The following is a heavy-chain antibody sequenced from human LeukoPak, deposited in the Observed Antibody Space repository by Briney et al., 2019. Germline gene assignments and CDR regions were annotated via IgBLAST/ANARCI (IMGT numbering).Heavy chain of an antibody. CDR3: ALDTAMVWGAFDI. CDR1: GFTFSSYD. Sequence: GGSLRLSCAASGFTFSSYDINWVRQAPGEGLEWVASISSSSTYIYYADSVKGRFTISRDNAKNSLYLQMNSLRAEDTAVYYCALDTAMVWGAFDIWGQGTMVTVSS. CDR2: ISSSSTYI. D-gene: IGHD5-18*01. V-gene: IGHV3-21*01. J-gene: IGHJ3*02.